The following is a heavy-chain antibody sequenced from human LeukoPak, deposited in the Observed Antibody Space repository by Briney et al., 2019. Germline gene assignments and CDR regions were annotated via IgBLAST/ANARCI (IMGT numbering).Heavy chain of an antibody. CDR2: IYHSGST. CDR1: GGSISSSSYY. Sequence: SETLSLTCTVSGGSISSSSYYWGWIRQPPGKGLEWIGSIYHSGSTHYNPSLKSRLTIFVDTSKNQFSLKVNSVIAADTAVYYCARNGTVTVSGTKFNYFDYWGQGTLVTVSS. CDR3: ARNGTVTVSGTKFNYFDY. J-gene: IGHJ4*02. V-gene: IGHV4-39*01. D-gene: IGHD4-17*01.